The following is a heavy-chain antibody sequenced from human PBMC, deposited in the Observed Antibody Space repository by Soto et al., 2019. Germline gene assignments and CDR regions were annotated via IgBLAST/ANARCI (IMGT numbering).Heavy chain of an antibody. J-gene: IGHJ6*02. CDR1: GGTFSSYA. Sequence: SVKVSCKASGGTFSSYAISWVRQAPGQGLELMGGIIPIFGTANYAQKFQGRVTITADESTSTAYMELSSLRSEDTAVYYCARGPTVTLYYYYGMDVWGQGTTVTVYS. D-gene: IGHD4-17*01. CDR3: ARGPTVTLYYYYGMDV. CDR2: IIPIFGTA. V-gene: IGHV1-69*13.